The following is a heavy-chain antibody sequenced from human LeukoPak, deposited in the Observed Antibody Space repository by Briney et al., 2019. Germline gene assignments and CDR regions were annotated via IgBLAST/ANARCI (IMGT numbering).Heavy chain of an antibody. CDR1: GLTISSYW. V-gene: IGHV3-74*01. J-gene: IGHJ1*01. D-gene: IGHD3-22*01. CDR3: TRAPSEIGGYYPEYFRH. CDR2: IKSDGRT. Sequence: GGSLRLSCAASGLTISSYWMHSVRQAPAKGVVWVSRIKSDGRTNYADSAKGQFTISRDNAKDTASLQMNSLRAEATGVYYCTRAPSEIGGYYPEYFRHWGQGTLVTVSS.